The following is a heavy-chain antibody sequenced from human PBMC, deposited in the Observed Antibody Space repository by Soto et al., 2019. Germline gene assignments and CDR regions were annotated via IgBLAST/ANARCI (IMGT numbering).Heavy chain of an antibody. D-gene: IGHD2-21*02. CDR1: GFTFSSYS. Sequence: GESLKISCAASGFTFSSYSMNWVRQAPGKGLEWVSSISSSSSYIYYADSVKGRFTISRDNAKNSLYLQMNSLRAEDTAVYYCARTLRERDVVVTEPYYYGMDVWGQGTTVTVSS. V-gene: IGHV3-21*01. J-gene: IGHJ6*02. CDR2: ISSSSSYI. CDR3: ARTLRERDVVVTEPYYYGMDV.